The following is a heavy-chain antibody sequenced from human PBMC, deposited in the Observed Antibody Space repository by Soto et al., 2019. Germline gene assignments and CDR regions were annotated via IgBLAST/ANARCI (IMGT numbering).Heavy chain of an antibody. J-gene: IGHJ4*02. CDR3: ASGGWGSSWYEGGSRIDY. V-gene: IGHV3-13*01. D-gene: IGHD6-13*01. CDR1: GFTFSSYD. CDR2: IGAAGDT. Sequence: EVQLVESVGGLVQPGGSLRLSCAASGFTFSSYDMHWVRQVTGKGLEWVSAIGAAGDTYYPDSVKGRFTISRENAKNSLYLQMNSLRAEDTAVYYCASGGWGSSWYEGGSRIDYWGQGTLVTVSS.